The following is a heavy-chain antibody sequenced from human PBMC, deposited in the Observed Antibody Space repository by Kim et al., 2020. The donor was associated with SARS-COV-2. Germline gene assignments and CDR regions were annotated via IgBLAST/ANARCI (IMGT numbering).Heavy chain of an antibody. D-gene: IGHD2-2*01. Sequence: RGSLRLSCAASGFTFSSYAMHWVSQAPGKGLEWVAVISYDGRNKYYADSVKGRFTNSRDNSKNTLYLQMNSLRAKDTAVYYCAKSETIVVVQANNYYYDRIELGGEWTTVSVST. CDR2: ISYDGRNK. V-gene: IGHV3-30-3*02. J-gene: IGHJ6*04. CDR3: AKSETIVVVQANNYYYDRIEL. CDR1: GFTFSSYA.